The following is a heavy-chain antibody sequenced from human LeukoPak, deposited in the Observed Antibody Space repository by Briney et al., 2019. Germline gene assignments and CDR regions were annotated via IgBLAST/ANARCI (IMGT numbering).Heavy chain of an antibody. CDR1: GYTFTEYF. CDR3: ARANFLYCSSTTCLFDY. Sequence: PLASVKVSCKPSGYTFTEYFLHWVRQALGQGFEWMGWINPNSGDTNYAQKFQGRVTMTRDTSISTAHMEMSRLRSDDTAVYYCARANFLYCSSTTCLFDYWGQGTLVTVSS. D-gene: IGHD2-2*01. CDR2: INPNSGDT. V-gene: IGHV1-2*02. J-gene: IGHJ4*02.